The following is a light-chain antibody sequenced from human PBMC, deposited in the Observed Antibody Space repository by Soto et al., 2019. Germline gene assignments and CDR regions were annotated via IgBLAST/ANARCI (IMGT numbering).Light chain of an antibody. CDR1: SSDFGNYNL. CDR2: EVN. V-gene: IGLV2-14*02. Sequence: QSALTQPASVSGSPGQSITISCTGTSSDFGNYNLVSWYQQHPGKVPKLILFEVNKRPSGVSSRFPGSKSGNTASLTISGLQAEDEADYYCSSYTSSSTLFGTGTKVTVL. J-gene: IGLJ1*01. CDR3: SSYTSSSTL.